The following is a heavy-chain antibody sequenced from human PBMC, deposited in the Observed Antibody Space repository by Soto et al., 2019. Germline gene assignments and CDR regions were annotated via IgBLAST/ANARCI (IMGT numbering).Heavy chain of an antibody. CDR3: ARDVSSDTTGFRGYDL. V-gene: IGHV1-69*01. CDR1: GGTVSSYA. Sequence: QLHLVQSGAEVKKAGSSVKVSCKASGGTVSSYAITWVRQAPGKGREWMGVFIPIFASAHYAPKFQGRITITADESTSTAYRELSGLTSAATAIYYCARDVSSDTTGFRGYDLWGQGTQVTVSS. J-gene: IGHJ4*02. D-gene: IGHD3-10*01. CDR2: FIPIFASA.